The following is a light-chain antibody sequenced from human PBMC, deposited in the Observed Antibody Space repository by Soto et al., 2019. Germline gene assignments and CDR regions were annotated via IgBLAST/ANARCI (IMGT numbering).Light chain of an antibody. V-gene: IGLV1-44*01. CDR3: AAWDDSLKGPV. Sequence: QSVLTQPPSASGTPGQRVTISCSGSGSNIGGNTVNWYQQLPGAAPKLLIYGTNQRPSGVPDRFSGSKSGTAASLAISGLQSEEEADYYCAAWDDSLKGPVFGGGTQLTVL. J-gene: IGLJ2*01. CDR1: GSNIGGNT. CDR2: GTN.